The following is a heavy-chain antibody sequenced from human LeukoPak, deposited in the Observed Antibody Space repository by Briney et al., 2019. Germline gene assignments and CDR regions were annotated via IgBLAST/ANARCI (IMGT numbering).Heavy chain of an antibody. J-gene: IGHJ4*02. CDR3: TTGMTKYSSGLDY. Sequence: GGSLRLSCAASGFTLSSHSMNWIRQAPGKGLEWVSYITSSSDTVYYADSVKGRFTISRDNAKNSLYPQMNSLRGEDTAVYYCTTGMTKYSSGLDYWGQGTLVTVSS. CDR2: ITSSSDTV. D-gene: IGHD6-19*01. V-gene: IGHV3-48*04. CDR1: GFTLSSHS.